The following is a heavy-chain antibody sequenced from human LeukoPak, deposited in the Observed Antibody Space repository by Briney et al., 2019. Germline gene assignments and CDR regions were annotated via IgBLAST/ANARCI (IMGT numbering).Heavy chain of an antibody. J-gene: IGHJ4*02. CDR1: GFTLSNYA. D-gene: IGHD5-24*01. CDR3: ARGEQDMATMSIDY. Sequence: GGSLRLSCAASGFTLSNYAMNWVRQAPGKGLEWVSYSSSGSSTIYYTDSVKGRFTISRDNAKNSLYLQMNSLRAEDTAVYYCARGEQDMATMSIDYWGQGTLVTVSS. CDR2: SSSGSSTI. V-gene: IGHV3-48*01.